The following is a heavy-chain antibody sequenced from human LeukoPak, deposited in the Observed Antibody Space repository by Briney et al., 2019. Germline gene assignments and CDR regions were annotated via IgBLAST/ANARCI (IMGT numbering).Heavy chain of an antibody. J-gene: IGHJ4*02. CDR3: ARSYSSSLLDY. CDR1: GYPISSGYY. CDR2: IYHSGST. V-gene: IGHV4-38-2*02. Sequence: SETLSLTCTVSGYPISSGYYWGWIRQPPGKGLEWIGSIYHSGSTYYNPSLKSRVTILVDTSKNQFSLKLSSVTAADTAVYYCARSYSSSLLDYWGQGTLVTVSS. D-gene: IGHD6-13*01.